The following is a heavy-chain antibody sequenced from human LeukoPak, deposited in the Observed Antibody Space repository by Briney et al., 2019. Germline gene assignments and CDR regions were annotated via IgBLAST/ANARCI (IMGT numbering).Heavy chain of an antibody. CDR1: GFTFSSYG. CDR3: ARVEGMEWFGELLSAFDI. V-gene: IGHV3-30*03. D-gene: IGHD3-10*01. J-gene: IGHJ3*02. CDR2: ISYDGSNK. Sequence: GGSLRLSCAASGFTFSSYGMHWVRQAPGKGLEWVAVISYDGSNKYYADSGKGRFTISRDNSKNTLYLQMNSLRAEDTALYYCARVEGMEWFGELLSAFDIWGQGTMVTVSS.